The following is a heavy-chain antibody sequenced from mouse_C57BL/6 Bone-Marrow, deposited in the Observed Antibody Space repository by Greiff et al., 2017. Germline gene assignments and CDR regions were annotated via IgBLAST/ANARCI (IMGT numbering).Heavy chain of an antibody. Sequence: EVQLQQPGPELVKPGASVKISCKASGYTFTDYYMNWVKQSHGKSLEWIGDINPNNGGTSYNQKFKGKATLTVDKSSSTAYMELRSLTSEDSAVYYCARGLGRYGYFDVWGTGTTVTVSS. CDR2: INPNNGGT. J-gene: IGHJ1*03. D-gene: IGHD4-1*01. V-gene: IGHV1-26*01. CDR3: ARGLGRYGYFDV. CDR1: GYTFTDYY.